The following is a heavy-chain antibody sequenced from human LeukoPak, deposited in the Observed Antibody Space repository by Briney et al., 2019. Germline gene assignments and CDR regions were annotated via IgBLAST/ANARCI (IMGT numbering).Heavy chain of an antibody. CDR2: IRYDGSNK. CDR1: GFTFSSYG. J-gene: IGHJ4*02. D-gene: IGHD2-2*01. CDR3: AKDQLGYRSSTSCYVPDY. Sequence: GGSLRLSCAASGFTFSSYGMHWVRQAPGKGLEWVAFIRYDGSNKYYADSVKGRFTISRDDSKNTLYLQMNSLRAEDTAVYYCAKDQLGYRSSTSCYVPDYRGQGTLVTVSS. V-gene: IGHV3-30*02.